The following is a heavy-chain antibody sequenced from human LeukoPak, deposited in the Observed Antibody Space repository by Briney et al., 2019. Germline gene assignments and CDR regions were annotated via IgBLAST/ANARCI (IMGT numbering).Heavy chain of an antibody. V-gene: IGHV3-23*01. CDR1: GFTFSTYA. CDR2: ISGSGGST. J-gene: IGHJ4*02. Sequence: PGGSLRLSCAASGFTFSTYALSWVRQAPGKGLEWVSSISGSGGSTDYADSVKGRFTLSRGNFENTLYLHMSSLRADDTAIYYCARAGKAAALDYWGQGTLVTVSS. D-gene: IGHD2-15*01. CDR3: ARAGKAAALDY.